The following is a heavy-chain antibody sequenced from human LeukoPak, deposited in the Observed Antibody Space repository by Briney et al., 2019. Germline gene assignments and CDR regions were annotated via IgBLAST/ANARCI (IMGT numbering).Heavy chain of an antibody. CDR1: GGSISSYY. CDR2: IYYSGST. J-gene: IGHJ4*02. D-gene: IGHD3-9*01. V-gene: IGHV4-59*12. Sequence: SETLSLTCTVSGGSISSYYWSWIRQPPGKGLGWIGYIYYSGSTNYNPSLKGQVPISVDTSKNQVSLKVSSVTAGDTAVYFCARGSEAISPLGYWGQGTLVTVSS. CDR3: ARGSEAISPLGY.